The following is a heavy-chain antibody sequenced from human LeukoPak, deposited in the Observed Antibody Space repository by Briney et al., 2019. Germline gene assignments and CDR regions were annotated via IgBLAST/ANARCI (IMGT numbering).Heavy chain of an antibody. J-gene: IGHJ4*02. D-gene: IGHD6-19*01. V-gene: IGHV1-46*01. CDR1: GYTFTSYY. Sequence: ASVKVSCKASGYTFTSYYMHWVRQAPGQGLEWMGIINPSGGSTSYAQKFQGRVTMTRDTSISTAYMELSRLRSDDTAVYYCARGPGGWYVLRDSYFDYWGQGTLVTVSS. CDR3: ARGPGGWYVLRDSYFDY. CDR2: INPSGGST.